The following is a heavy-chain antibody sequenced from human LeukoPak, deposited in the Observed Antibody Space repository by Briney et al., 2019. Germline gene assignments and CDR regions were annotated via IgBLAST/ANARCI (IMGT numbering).Heavy chain of an antibody. CDR1: GYTLTELS. J-gene: IGHJ4*02. CDR3: ARGDLEWLLPGPIFDY. V-gene: IGHV1-24*01. CDR2: FDPEDGET. Sequence: ASVKVSCKVSGYTLTELSMHWVRQAPGKGLEWMGGFDPEDGETIYAQKFQGRVTMTRDTSTSTVYMELSSLRSEDTAVYYCARGDLEWLLPGPIFDYWGQGILVTVYS. D-gene: IGHD3-3*01.